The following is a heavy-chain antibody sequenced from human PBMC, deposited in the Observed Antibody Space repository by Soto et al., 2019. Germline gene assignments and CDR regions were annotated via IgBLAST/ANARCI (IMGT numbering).Heavy chain of an antibody. CDR2: IRNTPYGGTT. J-gene: IGHJ5*02. V-gene: IGHV3-49*04. Sequence: GGSLRLSCAASGFTFSSYAMTWVRQAPGKGLEWVGFIRNTPYGGTTDYAASVRGRFTISRDDSESIAYLQMNSLKTEDSGVYYCSRGSFGYYGPWGPGTLVTVSS. CDR3: SRGSFGYYGP. CDR1: GFTFSSYA. D-gene: IGHD2-2*03.